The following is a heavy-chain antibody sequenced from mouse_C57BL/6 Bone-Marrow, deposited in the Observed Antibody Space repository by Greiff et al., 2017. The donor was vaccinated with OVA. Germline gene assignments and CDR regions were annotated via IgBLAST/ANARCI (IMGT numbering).Heavy chain of an antibody. J-gene: IGHJ3*01. Sequence: EVQVVESGGGLVQPGESLKLSCESNEYEFPSHDMSWVRKTPEKRLELVAAINRDGGSTYYPDTMESRFIISRDNTKKTLYLQLSSLRSEDTALYYCARAQATAWFAYWGQGTLVTVSA. CDR1: EYEFPSHD. D-gene: IGHD3-2*02. V-gene: IGHV5-2*01. CDR2: INRDGGST. CDR3: ARAQATAWFAY.